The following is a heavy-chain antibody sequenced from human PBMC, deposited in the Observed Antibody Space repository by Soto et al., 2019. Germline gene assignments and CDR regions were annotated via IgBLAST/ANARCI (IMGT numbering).Heavy chain of an antibody. J-gene: IGHJ4*02. CDR3: AKDDIAAAGTGPRFDY. V-gene: IGHV3-30*18. Sequence: GGSLRLSCAASGFTFSNYGMHWVRQAPGKGLEWVAVISYDGSNKYYADSVKGRFTISRDNSKNTLYLQMNSLRAEDTAVYYCAKDDIAAAGTGPRFDYWGQGTLVTVSS. CDR1: GFTFSNYG. D-gene: IGHD6-13*01. CDR2: ISYDGSNK.